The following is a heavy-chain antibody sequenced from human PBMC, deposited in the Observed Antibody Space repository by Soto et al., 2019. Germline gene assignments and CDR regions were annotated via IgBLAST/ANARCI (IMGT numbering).Heavy chain of an antibody. J-gene: IGHJ4*02. V-gene: IGHV4-31*03. CDR3: AREHYDSSGYYYVDY. CDR1: GGSISSGGYY. Sequence: SETLSLTCTVSGGSISSGGYYWSWIRQHPGKGLEWIGYIYYSGSTYYNPSLKSRVTISVDTSKNQFSLKLSSVTAADTAVYYCAREHYDSSGYYYVDYWGQGTLVTVSS. D-gene: IGHD3-22*01. CDR2: IYYSGST.